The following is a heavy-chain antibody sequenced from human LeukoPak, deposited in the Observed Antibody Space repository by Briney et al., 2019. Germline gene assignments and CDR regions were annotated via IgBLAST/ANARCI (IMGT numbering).Heavy chain of an antibody. J-gene: IGHJ2*01. Sequence: PSETLSLTCTVSGGSISSSSYYWGWIRQPPGKGLEWIGSIYYSGSTYYNPSLKSRVTISVDTSKNQFSLKLSSVTAADTAVYYCASYVIGSNFIFDLWGRGTLVTVSS. CDR2: IYYSGST. CDR3: ASYVIGSNFIFDL. V-gene: IGHV4-39*01. CDR1: GGSISSSSYY. D-gene: IGHD2/OR15-2a*01.